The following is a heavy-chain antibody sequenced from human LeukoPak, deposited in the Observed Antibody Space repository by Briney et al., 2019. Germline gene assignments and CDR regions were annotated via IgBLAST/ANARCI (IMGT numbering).Heavy chain of an antibody. CDR1: GYTLTELS. D-gene: IGHD3-10*01. Sequence: ASVKVSCKVSGYTLTELSMHWVRQAPGQGLEWMGWISAYNGNTNYAQKFQGRVTMTRDTSISTAYMELSRLRSDDTAVYYCALRGITPHLLDYWGQGTLVTVSS. J-gene: IGHJ4*02. CDR3: ALRGITPHLLDY. V-gene: IGHV1-2*02. CDR2: ISAYNGNT.